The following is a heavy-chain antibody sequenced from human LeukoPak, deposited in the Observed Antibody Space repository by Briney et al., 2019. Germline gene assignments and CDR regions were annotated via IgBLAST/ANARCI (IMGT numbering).Heavy chain of an antibody. CDR2: ISSSSSYI. V-gene: IGHV3-21*01. CDR3: AAAPDTQPDDYYYYGMDV. Sequence: PGGSLRLSCAASGFTFSSYSMNWVRQAPGKGLEWVSSISSSSSYIYYADSVKGRFTISRDNAKSSLYLQMNSLRAEDTAVYYCAAAPDTQPDDYYYYGMDVWGQGTTVTVSS. D-gene: IGHD1-14*01. CDR1: GFTFSSYS. J-gene: IGHJ6*02.